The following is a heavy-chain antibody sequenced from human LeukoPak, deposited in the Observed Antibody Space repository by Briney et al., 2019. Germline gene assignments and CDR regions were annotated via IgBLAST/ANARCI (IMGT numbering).Heavy chain of an antibody. CDR2: IRSKANSYAT. CDR3: AKVGGQLWFPGAYYYMDV. V-gene: IGHV3-73*01. Sequence: GRSLRLSCAASGFTFSGSAMHWVRQASGKGLEWVGRIRSKANSYATAYAASVKGRFTISRDDSKNTAYLQMNSLKTEDTAVYYCAKVGGQLWFPGAYYYMDVWGKGTTVTISS. D-gene: IGHD5-18*01. J-gene: IGHJ6*03. CDR1: GFTFSGSA.